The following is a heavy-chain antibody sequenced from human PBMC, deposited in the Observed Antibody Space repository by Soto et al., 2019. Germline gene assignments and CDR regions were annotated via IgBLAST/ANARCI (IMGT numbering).Heavy chain of an antibody. CDR2: SIPIFATA. V-gene: IGHV1-69*12. D-gene: IGHD3-16*01. CDR3: AQCLLGVNYYYGMDV. CDR1: GGTFSSYA. Sequence: QVQLVQSGAEVKKPGSSVKVSCKASGGTFSSYAINWVRQAPGQGLAWMGGSIPIFATADYAQKFQGRVTITADESTSTAYMELSSLRSEDTAVYYCAQCLLGVNYYYGMDVWGQGTTVTVSS. J-gene: IGHJ6*02.